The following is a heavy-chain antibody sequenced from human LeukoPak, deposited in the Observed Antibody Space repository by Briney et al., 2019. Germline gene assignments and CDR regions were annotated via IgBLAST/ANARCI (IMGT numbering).Heavy chain of an antibody. CDR1: GFTVSSTY. V-gene: IGHV3-66*01. CDR2: LYSGGGS. D-gene: IGHD4-17*01. Sequence: GGSLRLSCAASGFTVSSTYMSWVRQAPGKGLEWVSLLYSGGGSYYPDSVKGRFTISRDNSKNTLYLQMNSLRAEDTAIYHCARIRDGDYPDYWGQGTLVTVSS. CDR3: ARIRDGDYPDY. J-gene: IGHJ4*02.